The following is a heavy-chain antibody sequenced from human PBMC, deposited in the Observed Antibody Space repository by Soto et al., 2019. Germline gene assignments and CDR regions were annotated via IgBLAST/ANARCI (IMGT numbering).Heavy chain of an antibody. CDR3: ATDIHGRRCDP. CDR1: GYTFTGYY. Sequence: ASVKVSCKASGYTFTGYYMHWVRQAPGQGLEWMGGFDPEDGETIYAQKFQGRVTMTEDTSTDTAYMELSSLRSEDTAVYYCATDIHGRRCDPWGQGTLVTVSS. D-gene: IGHD2-8*01. J-gene: IGHJ5*02. CDR2: FDPEDGET. V-gene: IGHV1-24*01.